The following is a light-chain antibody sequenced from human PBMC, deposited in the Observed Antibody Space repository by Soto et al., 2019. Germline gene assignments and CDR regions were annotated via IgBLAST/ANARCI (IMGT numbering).Light chain of an antibody. Sequence: EIVMTQSPLSLPVTPGEPASISCRSSQSLLHINGYTYLDWYLQKPGQSPQLLIYLGSNRASGVPDRFSGSGSGTDFTLKSSRVEAEDVGVYYCIQALQSPFTVGPGTKVDIK. CDR2: LGS. V-gene: IGKV2-28*01. CDR1: QSLLHINGYTY. J-gene: IGKJ3*01. CDR3: IQALQSPFT.